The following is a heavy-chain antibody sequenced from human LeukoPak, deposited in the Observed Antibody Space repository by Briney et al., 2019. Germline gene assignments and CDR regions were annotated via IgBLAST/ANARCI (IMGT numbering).Heavy chain of an antibody. CDR2: ISYDGSNK. J-gene: IGHJ4*02. V-gene: IGHV3-30*04. Sequence: GGSLRLSCAASGFTFSSYAMHWVRQAPGKGLEWVAVISYDGSNKYYADSVKGRFTISRDNSKNSLYLQMDSLRAEDTAVYYCARRFDHWGQGALVTVSS. CDR3: ARRFDH. CDR1: GFTFSSYA.